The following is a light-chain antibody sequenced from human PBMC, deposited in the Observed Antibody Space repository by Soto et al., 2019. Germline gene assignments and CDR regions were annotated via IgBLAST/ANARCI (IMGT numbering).Light chain of an antibody. Sequence: HRTQSPSSLSASLGYSVTMTGRASQDIRNYLGWYQQKPGKAPKLLIYGASSLQSGVPSRFAGSGSGTDFTLTISSLQPEDFATYYCQQSYSTPITFGQGTRLEIK. CDR2: GAS. V-gene: IGKV1-39*01. J-gene: IGKJ5*01. CDR1: QDIRNY. CDR3: QQSYSTPIT.